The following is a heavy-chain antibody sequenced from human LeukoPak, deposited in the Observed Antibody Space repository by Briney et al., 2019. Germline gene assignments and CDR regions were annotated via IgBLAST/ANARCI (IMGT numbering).Heavy chain of an antibody. CDR2: IYYSGST. D-gene: IGHD3-16*01. CDR1: GGSISSSSYY. V-gene: IGHV4-39*01. Sequence: SQTLSLTCAVSGGSISSSSYYWGWIRQPPGKGLEWIGSIYYSGSTYYNPSLKSRVTISVDTSKNQFSLKLSSVTAADTAVYYCARIWGRYSTLGYWGQGTLVTVSS. CDR3: ARIWGRYSTLGY. J-gene: IGHJ4*02.